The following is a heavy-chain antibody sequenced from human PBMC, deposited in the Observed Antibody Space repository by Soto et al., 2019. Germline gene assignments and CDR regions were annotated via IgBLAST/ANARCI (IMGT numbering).Heavy chain of an antibody. CDR1: GFTFSSYS. Sequence: GGSLRLSCAASGFTFSSYSRNWVRQAPGKGLEWVSYISSSSSTIYYADSVKGRFTISRDNAKNSLYLQMNSLRDEDTAVYYCARDAYYYGSGSYSGGVDYWGQGTLVTVS. D-gene: IGHD3-10*01. CDR3: ARDAYYYGSGSYSGGVDY. CDR2: ISSSSSTI. J-gene: IGHJ4*02. V-gene: IGHV3-48*02.